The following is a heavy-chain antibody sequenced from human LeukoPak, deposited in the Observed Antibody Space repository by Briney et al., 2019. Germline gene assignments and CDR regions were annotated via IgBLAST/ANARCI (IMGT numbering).Heavy chain of an antibody. Sequence: SETLSLTCTVSGGSITSSSHYWGWIRQPPGKGLEWIGSIYYSGDSYYNPSLKSRVTISVDTSKNQFSLKLSSVTAADTAVYYCARVEVVPAANGNYDAFDIWGQGTMVTVSS. V-gene: IGHV4-39*07. J-gene: IGHJ3*02. D-gene: IGHD2-2*01. CDR1: GGSITSSSHY. CDR2: IYYSGDS. CDR3: ARVEVVPAANGNYDAFDI.